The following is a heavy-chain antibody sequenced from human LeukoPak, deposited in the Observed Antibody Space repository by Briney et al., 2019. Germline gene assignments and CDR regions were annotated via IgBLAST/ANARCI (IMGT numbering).Heavy chain of an antibody. CDR1: GFTFDDYA. CDR2: ISWNSGSR. CDR3: AKEGAIGGPYFDY. Sequence: PGGSLRLSCAASGFTFDDYAMHWVRQAPGKGLEWVSGISWNSGSRGYADSVKGRFTISRDNAKNSLYLQMNSLRAEDTALYYCAKEGAIGGPYFDYWGQGTLVTVSS. J-gene: IGHJ4*02. D-gene: IGHD2-15*01. V-gene: IGHV3-9*01.